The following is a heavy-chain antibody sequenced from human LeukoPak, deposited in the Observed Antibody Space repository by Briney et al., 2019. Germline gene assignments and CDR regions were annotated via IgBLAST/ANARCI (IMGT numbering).Heavy chain of an antibody. J-gene: IGHJ5*02. D-gene: IGHD5-12*01. V-gene: IGHV1-46*01. Sequence: GASVKVSCTASGYTFTSYYMHWVRQAPGQGLEWMGIINPSGGSTSYAQKFQGRVTMTRDTSTSTVYMELSSLRSEDTAVYYCARDLEMWSGYDLLAPNWFDPWGQGTLVTVSS. CDR2: INPSGGST. CDR1: GYTFTSYY. CDR3: ARDLEMWSGYDLLAPNWFDP.